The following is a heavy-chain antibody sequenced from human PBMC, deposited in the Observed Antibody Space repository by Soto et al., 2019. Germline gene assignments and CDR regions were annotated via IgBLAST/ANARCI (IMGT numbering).Heavy chain of an antibody. V-gene: IGHV4-30-4*01. CDR2: IYYTGST. CDR1: GGSIISGDYY. CDR3: ARQSAVHSSAYNAFDY. J-gene: IGHJ4*02. Sequence: SETLSLTCTVSGGSIISGDYYWSWIRQPPGKGLEWIGYIYYTGSTYYNPSLKSRVTVSLDTSKNQFSLILSSVTAADTAVYYCARQSAVHSSAYNAFDYWGQGTLVTVSS. D-gene: IGHD3-22*01.